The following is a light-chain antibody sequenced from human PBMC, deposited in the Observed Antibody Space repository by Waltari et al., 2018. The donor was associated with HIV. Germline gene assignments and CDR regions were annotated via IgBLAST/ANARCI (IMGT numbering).Light chain of an antibody. Sequence: DIQMTQSPSSLSASVGDRDTITCRASQSISSYLNWYQQKPGKAPKLLIYAASSLQSGVPSRFSGSGSGTDFTLTISSLQPEDFATYYCQQSYSTPPVFGGGTKVEIK. CDR2: AAS. J-gene: IGKJ4*01. CDR1: QSISSY. V-gene: IGKV1-39*01. CDR3: QQSYSTPPV.